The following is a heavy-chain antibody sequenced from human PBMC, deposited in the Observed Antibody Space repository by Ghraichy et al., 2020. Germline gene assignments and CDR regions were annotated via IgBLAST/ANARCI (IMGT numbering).Heavy chain of an antibody. CDR2: IKQDGAEK. D-gene: IGHD2-2*02. V-gene: IGHV3-7*01. CDR1: GFTFSSYW. Sequence: LSLTCAASGFTFSSYWMTWVRQAPGKGLEWVANIKQDGAEKYYVDSVKGRFTVSRDTAKKSLYLQMNSLRAEDTALYYCAFWAYTKSGGDYFEYWGQGTLVTVSS. CDR3: AFWAYTKSGGDYFEY. J-gene: IGHJ4*02.